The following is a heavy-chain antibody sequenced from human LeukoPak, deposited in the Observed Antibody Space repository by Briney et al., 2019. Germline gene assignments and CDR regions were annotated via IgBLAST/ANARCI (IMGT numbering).Heavy chain of an antibody. CDR3: AREGAVAGSAYFDY. Sequence: SETLSLTCTVCGGSISSYYWSWIRQPPGKGLECIVYIFYSGRTNSNPSLKSRVTISVDTSKNQLSLTLSSVTDADTAVYYCAREGAVAGSAYFDYWGQGTLVTVSS. D-gene: IGHD6-19*01. CDR2: IFYSGRT. V-gene: IGHV4-59*01. J-gene: IGHJ4*02. CDR1: GGSISSYY.